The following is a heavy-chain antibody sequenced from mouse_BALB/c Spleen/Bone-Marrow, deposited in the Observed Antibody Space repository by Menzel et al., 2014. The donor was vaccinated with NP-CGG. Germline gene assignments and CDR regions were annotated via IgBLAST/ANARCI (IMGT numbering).Heavy chain of an antibody. CDR3: ARGGSSYGGYFDV. CDR1: GFNIKDTY. D-gene: IGHD1-1*01. J-gene: IGHJ1*01. V-gene: IGHV14-3*02. Sequence: VHVKQSGAELVKPGASVKLSCTASGFNIKDTYMHWVKQRPEQGLEWIGRIDPANGNTKYDPKFQGKATITADTSSNTAYLQLSSLTSEDTAVYYCARGGSSYGGYFDVWGAGTTVTVSS. CDR2: IDPANGNT.